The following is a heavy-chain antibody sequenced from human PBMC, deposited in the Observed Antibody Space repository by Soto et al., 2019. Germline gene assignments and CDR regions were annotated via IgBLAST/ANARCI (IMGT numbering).Heavy chain of an antibody. Sequence: PSQTLSLTCAVSGGSISSSNWWSWIRQTPGKGVEWIGYFHNSGNTKYSSSLKSRVTISVDMSEKQSSLILTSVTAADTAVYYCARVPDYWGQGILVTVSS. D-gene: IGHD2-2*01. J-gene: IGHJ4*02. CDR1: GGSISSSNW. V-gene: IGHV4-4*02. CDR2: FHNSGNT. CDR3: ARVPDY.